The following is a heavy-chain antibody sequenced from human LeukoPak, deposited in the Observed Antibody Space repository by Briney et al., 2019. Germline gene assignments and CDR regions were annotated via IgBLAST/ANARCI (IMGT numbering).Heavy chain of an antibody. V-gene: IGHV3-72*01. D-gene: IGHD2-2*01. CDR3: ARGRLVSVYYYGMDV. J-gene: IGHJ6*02. CDR2: TRNKANSYST. CDR1: GFTFSSYA. Sequence: GGSLRLSCAASGFTFSSYAMDWVRQAPGKGLEWVGRTRNKANSYSTEYAASVKGRFTISRDESKNSLYLQMNSLQTEDTAVYYCARGRLVSVYYYGMDVWGQGTTVTVSS.